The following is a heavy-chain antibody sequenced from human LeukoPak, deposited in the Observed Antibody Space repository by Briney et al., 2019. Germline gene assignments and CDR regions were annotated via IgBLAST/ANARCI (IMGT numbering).Heavy chain of an antibody. V-gene: IGHV1-18*01. D-gene: IGHD6-19*01. CDR1: GYTFTSYG. CDR3: ARGYSSGWYSGWYFDL. CDR2: ISAYNGNT. J-gene: IGHJ2*01. Sequence: ASVKVSCKASGYTFTSYGISWVRQAPGQGLEWMGWISAYNGNTNYAQKLQGRVTMTTDTSTSTAYMELRSLRSDDTAVYYCARGYSSGWYSGWYFDLWGRGTLVTVSS.